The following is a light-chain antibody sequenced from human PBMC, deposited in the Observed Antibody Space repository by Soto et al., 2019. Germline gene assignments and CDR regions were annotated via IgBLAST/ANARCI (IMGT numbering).Light chain of an antibody. V-gene: IGKV3-20*01. CDR1: QSVSSSY. J-gene: IGKJ1*01. CDR3: QQYVSSLT. Sequence: EIVLTQSPGTLSLSPGERATLSCRANQSVSSSYLAWYQQKPGQAPRLLIYGASSRATGIPDRFSGSGSGTDFTLTISRLDPEDFAVYYCQQYVSSLTFGQGTKVEIK. CDR2: GAS.